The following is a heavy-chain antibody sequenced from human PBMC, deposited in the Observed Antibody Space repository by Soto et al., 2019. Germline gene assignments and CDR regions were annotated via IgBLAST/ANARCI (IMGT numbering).Heavy chain of an antibody. Sequence: VQLVESGGGLVQPGGSLRLSCAASGFTFSSYSMNWVRQAPGKGLEGFSYISSRGSTIYYADSVKGRYTISRDNDKNSLYLQMNSVRAEDTAVYHCAREPRDSTSCSVNWGQGTLVTVSS. D-gene: IGHD2-2*01. CDR1: GFTFSSYS. CDR3: AREPRDSTSCSVN. CDR2: ISSRGSTI. J-gene: IGHJ4*02. V-gene: IGHV3-48*01.